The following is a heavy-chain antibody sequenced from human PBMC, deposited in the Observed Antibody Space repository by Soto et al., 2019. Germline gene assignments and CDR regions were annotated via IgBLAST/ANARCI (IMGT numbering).Heavy chain of an antibody. CDR1: GGSLGSSSYY. CDR2: IYYSGNT. J-gene: IGHJ4*02. V-gene: IGHV4-39*01. D-gene: IGHD6-13*01. Sequence: SETLSLTCTVSGGSLGSSSYYWGWIRQSPGKGLEWIGNIYYSGNTVYNPSLKSRVTISVDTSKNQFYLHLSSVTAADTAIFYCASIAAPGTTHFDFWGQGTLVTVSS. CDR3: ASIAAPGTTHFDF.